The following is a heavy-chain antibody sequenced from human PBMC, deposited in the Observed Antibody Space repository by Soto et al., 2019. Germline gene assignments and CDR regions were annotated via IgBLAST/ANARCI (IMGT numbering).Heavy chain of an antibody. CDR1: GGSISSYY. Sequence: SETLSLTCTVSGGSISSYYWSWIRQPPGKGLEWIGYIYYSGSTNYNPSLKSRVTISVDTSKNQFSLKLSSVTAADTAVYYCARAGFGEFHYYYGMDVWGQGTTVTVSS. CDR2: IYYSGST. J-gene: IGHJ6*02. D-gene: IGHD3-10*01. CDR3: ARAGFGEFHYYYGMDV. V-gene: IGHV4-59*08.